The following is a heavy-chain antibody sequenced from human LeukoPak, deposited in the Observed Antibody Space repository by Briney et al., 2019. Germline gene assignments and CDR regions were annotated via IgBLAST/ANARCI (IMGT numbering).Heavy chain of an antibody. V-gene: IGHV1-46*01. Sequence: ASVKVSCKASGYTFTSYYMHWVRQAPGQGLEWMGLINPTGDSTGYAQKFQGRVTMTRDMSTSTDFMELSSLRSEDTAVYYCARDNSVGDNAWWFDPWGQGTLVTVSS. D-gene: IGHD1-26*01. J-gene: IGHJ5*02. CDR3: ARDNSVGDNAWWFDP. CDR1: GYTFTSYY. CDR2: INPTGDST.